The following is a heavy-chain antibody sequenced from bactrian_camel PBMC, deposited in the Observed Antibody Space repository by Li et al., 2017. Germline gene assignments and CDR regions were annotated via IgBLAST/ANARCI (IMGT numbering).Heavy chain of an antibody. V-gene: IGHV3S1*01. CDR3: AEAPHATIASMREDGTLDCAH. D-gene: IGHD4*01. J-gene: IGHJ4*01. CDR1: GYTSSTVC. CDR2: IFTGGGST. Sequence: HVQLVESGGGSVQTGGSLRLSCSASGYTSSTVCMGWFRQAPGKEREGVAAIFTGGGSTFYADSVKGRITISLDNAKNTVHLQMDSLKPEDAAVYYCAEAPHATIASMREDGTLDCAHWSQGTQVTVS.